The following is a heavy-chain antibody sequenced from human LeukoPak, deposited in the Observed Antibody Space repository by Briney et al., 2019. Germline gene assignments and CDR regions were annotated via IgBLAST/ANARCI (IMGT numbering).Heavy chain of an antibody. Sequence: PSETLSLTCTVSGGSISSSSYYWGWIRQPPGKGLEWIGSIYYSGSTYYNPSLKSRVTISVDTSKNQFSLKLSSVTAADTAVYYCARVGYSSGGDIFFDYWGQGTLVTVSS. CDR2: IYYSGST. D-gene: IGHD6-19*01. CDR1: GGSISSSSYY. V-gene: IGHV4-39*07. CDR3: ARVGYSSGGDIFFDY. J-gene: IGHJ4*02.